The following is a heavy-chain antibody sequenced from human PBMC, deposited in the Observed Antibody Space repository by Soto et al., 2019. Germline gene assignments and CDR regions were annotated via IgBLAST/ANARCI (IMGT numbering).Heavy chain of an antibody. J-gene: IGHJ4*02. CDR3: AREPDYGDYVHPEALVDY. Sequence: PGESLKISCKGSGYSFTSYWIGWVRQMPGKGLEWMGIIYPGDSDTRYSPSFQGQVTISADKSISTAYLQWSSLKASDTAMYYCAREPDYGDYVHPEALVDYWGQGTLVTVSS. CDR2: IYPGDSDT. D-gene: IGHD4-17*01. CDR1: GYSFTSYW. V-gene: IGHV5-51*01.